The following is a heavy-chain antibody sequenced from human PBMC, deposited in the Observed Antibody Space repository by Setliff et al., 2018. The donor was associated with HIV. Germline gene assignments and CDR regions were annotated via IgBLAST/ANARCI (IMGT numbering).Heavy chain of an antibody. Sequence: ASVKVSCKVSGYTLSELSVHWVRQAPGKGLQWMGGVDPEDGETIYAQELQGRVTMTEDTSADTAYMELSSLRSEDTAVYYCARDSEEWELLVYFQHWGQGTRVTVSS. J-gene: IGHJ1*01. V-gene: IGHV1-24*01. CDR1: GYTLSELS. D-gene: IGHD1-26*01. CDR3: ARDSEEWELLVYFQH. CDR2: VDPEDGET.